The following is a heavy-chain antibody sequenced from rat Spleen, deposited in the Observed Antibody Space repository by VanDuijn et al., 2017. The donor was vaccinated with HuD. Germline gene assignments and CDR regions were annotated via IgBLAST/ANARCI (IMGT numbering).Heavy chain of an antibody. J-gene: IGHJ3*01. CDR2: MWYDGDT. CDR3: TREGYNNWGAFAY. V-gene: IGHV2-15*01. D-gene: IGHD1-10*01. CDR1: GFSLTTYS. Sequence: QVQLQESGPGLVQPSETLSLTCTVSGFSLTTYSVSWVRQLSGKSPEWLGKMWYDGDTAYDSALKSRLSISRDTSKNQVFLKMNSLQTEDTAIYFCTREGYNNWGAFAYWGQGTLVTVSS.